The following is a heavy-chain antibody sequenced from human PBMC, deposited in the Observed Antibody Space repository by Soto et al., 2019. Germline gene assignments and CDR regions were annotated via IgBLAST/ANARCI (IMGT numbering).Heavy chain of an antibody. J-gene: IGHJ4*02. CDR1: GYTFTSYD. D-gene: IGHD3-9*01. Sequence: ASVKVSCKASGYTFTSYDINWVRQATGQGLEWMGWMNPNSGNTGYAQKFQGRDTMTRNTSISTAYMELSSLRSEDTAVYYCARGELRYFDWLPNRYFDYWGQGTLVTVSS. V-gene: IGHV1-8*01. CDR2: MNPNSGNT. CDR3: ARGELRYFDWLPNRYFDY.